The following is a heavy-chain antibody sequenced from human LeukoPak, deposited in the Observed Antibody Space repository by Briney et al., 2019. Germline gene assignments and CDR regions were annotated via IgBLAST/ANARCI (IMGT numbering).Heavy chain of an antibody. V-gene: IGHV3-66*01. D-gene: IGHD3-22*01. Sequence: GGSLRLSCAASRFTVSDHYMSWVRQAPGKGLEWVSVIYSGGSTYYADSVKGRFTISRDNSKNTLYLQMNSLRAEDTAVYYCARERPIVGFDYWGQGTLVTVSS. J-gene: IGHJ4*02. CDR1: RFTVSDHY. CDR3: ARERPIVGFDY. CDR2: IYSGGST.